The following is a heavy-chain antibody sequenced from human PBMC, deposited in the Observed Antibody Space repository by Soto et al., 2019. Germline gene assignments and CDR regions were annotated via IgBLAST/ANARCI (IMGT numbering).Heavy chain of an antibody. D-gene: IGHD2-15*01. CDR3: ARGTSGPVY. J-gene: IGHJ4*02. V-gene: IGHV3-23*01. CDR2: INGGGGST. CDR1: GFTFSNYA. Sequence: GGSLRLSCAASGFTFSNYAMSWVRQAPGKGLEWVSTINGGGGSTYYADSVKGRFTISRDNSKNTLYLQMNSLRAEDTAVFYCARGTSGPVYWGQGTLVTVSS.